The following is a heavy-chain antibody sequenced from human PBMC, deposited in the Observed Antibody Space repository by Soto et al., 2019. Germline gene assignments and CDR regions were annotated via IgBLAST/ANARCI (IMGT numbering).Heavy chain of an antibody. CDR3: AGGDYYEAPGTFEN. D-gene: IGHD4-17*01. V-gene: IGHV1-18*04. Sequence: QVHLVQSGGELKKPGASVKVSCKASGYSFSDFGITWVRQAPGQGLEWMGWISGKNGNTNYAQKVQGRVTLTADTSTRTAYMEMRALTSDAAGIYDCAGGDYYEAPGTFENWGQGTPVPASS. J-gene: IGHJ4*02. CDR2: ISGKNGNT. CDR1: GYSFSDFG.